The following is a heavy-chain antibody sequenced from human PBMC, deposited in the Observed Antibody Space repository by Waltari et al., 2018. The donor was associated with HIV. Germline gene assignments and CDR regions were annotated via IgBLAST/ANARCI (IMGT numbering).Heavy chain of an antibody. D-gene: IGHD3-22*01. CDR3: ARAPVFSSGYTYYYLDR. CDR2: IGTAGDT. V-gene: IGHV3-13*01. CDR1: GFNFSSYD. Sequence: EVQLVESGGGLVQPGGSLSLSCAASGFNFSSYDMHWVRQDAGKGREGVSGIGTAGDTDYSGSVKGRFNSSRENAKNSLYLQMNSLRAEDTAIYYCARAPVFSSGYTYYYLDRWGRGTLVTVSS. J-gene: IGHJ2*01.